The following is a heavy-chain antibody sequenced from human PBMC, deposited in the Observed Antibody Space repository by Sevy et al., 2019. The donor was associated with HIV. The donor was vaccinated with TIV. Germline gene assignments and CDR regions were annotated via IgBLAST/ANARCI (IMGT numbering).Heavy chain of an antibody. D-gene: IGHD2-21*01. Sequence: GGSLRLSCAGYGFSFSGSDMHWVRQPTGKGLEWISSIGTLGDTFYADSVKGRFTISGDNAKSSLYLEMSSLGAGDTALYYCVRGLQTHCDRTACPLDHWGQGTLVTVSS. CDR1: GFSFSGSD. V-gene: IGHV3-13*01. J-gene: IGHJ5*02. CDR2: IGTLGDT. CDR3: VRGLQTHCDRTACPLDH.